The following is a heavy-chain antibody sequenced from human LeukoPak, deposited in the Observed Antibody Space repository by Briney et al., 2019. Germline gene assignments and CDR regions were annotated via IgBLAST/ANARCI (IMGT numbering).Heavy chain of an antibody. CDR3: ARGGPAVVILPAAVVPY. J-gene: IGHJ4*02. D-gene: IGHD2-2*01. CDR1: GFTFSICE. V-gene: IGHV3-48*03. CDR2: ISSGGDTT. Sequence: GGSLRLSCAVSGFTFSICEMNWVRQAPGKGLECISYISSGGDTTYYADSVKGRFTISRDNAENSLYLEMNTLRAEDTAVYYCARGGPAVVILPAAVVPYWGQGTLVTVSS.